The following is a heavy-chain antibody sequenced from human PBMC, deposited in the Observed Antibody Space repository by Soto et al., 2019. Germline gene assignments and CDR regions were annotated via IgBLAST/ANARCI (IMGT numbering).Heavy chain of an antibody. Sequence: QVQLQQWGAGPLRPLETLSLTCGVSGGPFSGYYWAWIRQSPGKGLEWIGEINDRGSINYNPSLKSRASISVDTSKNHYSLNLRSVTAADTAVYYCARESHDILSGPPWVWYFDLWGRGTLVTVSS. CDR3: ARESHDILSGPPWVWYFDL. D-gene: IGHD3-9*01. V-gene: IGHV4-34*01. CDR1: GGPFSGYY. J-gene: IGHJ2*01. CDR2: INDRGSI.